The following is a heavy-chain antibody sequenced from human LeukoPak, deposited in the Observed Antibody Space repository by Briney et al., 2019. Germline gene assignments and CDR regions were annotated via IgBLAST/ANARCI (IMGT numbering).Heavy chain of an antibody. CDR3: ASISGYCSSTSCFHSASFDY. V-gene: IGHV4-34*01. CDR2: INHSGST. Sequence: TASETLSLTCAVYGGSFSGYYWSWIRQPPGKGLEWIGEINHSGSTNYNPSLKSRVTISVDTSKNQFSLKLSSVTAADTAVYYCASISGYCSSTSCFHSASFDYWGQGTLVTVSS. CDR1: GGSFSGYY. D-gene: IGHD2-2*01. J-gene: IGHJ4*02.